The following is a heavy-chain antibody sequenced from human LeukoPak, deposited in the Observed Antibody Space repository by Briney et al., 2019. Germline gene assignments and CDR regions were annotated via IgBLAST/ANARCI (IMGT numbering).Heavy chain of an antibody. CDR2: ISSSSSYI. V-gene: IGHV3-21*01. J-gene: IGHJ3*02. CDR3: ASTDIVVRHDAFDI. Sequence: GGSLRLSCAASGLTVSSNYMTWVRQAPGKGLEWVSSISSSSSYIYYADSVKGRFTISRDNAKNSLYLQMNSLRAEDTAVYYCASTDIVVRHDAFDIWGQGTMVTVSS. D-gene: IGHD2-2*01. CDR1: GLTVSSNY.